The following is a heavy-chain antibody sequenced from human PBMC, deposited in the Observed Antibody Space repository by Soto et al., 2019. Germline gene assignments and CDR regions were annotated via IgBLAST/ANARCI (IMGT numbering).Heavy chain of an antibody. D-gene: IGHD4-4*01. CDR1: RYTFTSNG. CDR2: ISAYNGNT. Sequence: ASVKVSCKASRYTFTSNGISWARQAPGQGLEWMGWISAYNGNTNYAQKLQGRVTMTTDTSTSTAYMELRSLRSDDTAVYYCARQTTVTKPVYYYYYGMDVWGQGTTVTVSS. CDR3: ARQTTVTKPVYYYYYGMDV. V-gene: IGHV1-18*01. J-gene: IGHJ6*02.